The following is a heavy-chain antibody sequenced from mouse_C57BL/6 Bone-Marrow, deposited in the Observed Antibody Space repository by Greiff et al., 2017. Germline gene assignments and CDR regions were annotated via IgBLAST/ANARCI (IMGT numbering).Heavy chain of an antibody. Sequence: QVHVKQSGAELARPGASVKLSCKASGYTFTSYGISWVKQRTGQGLEWIGEIYPRSGNTYYNEKFKGKATLTADKSSSTAYMELRSLTSEDSAVYFCARACTTVVERDFDVWGTGTTVTVSS. D-gene: IGHD1-1*01. V-gene: IGHV1-81*01. CDR3: ARACTTVVERDFDV. CDR1: GYTFTSYG. J-gene: IGHJ1*03. CDR2: IYPRSGNT.